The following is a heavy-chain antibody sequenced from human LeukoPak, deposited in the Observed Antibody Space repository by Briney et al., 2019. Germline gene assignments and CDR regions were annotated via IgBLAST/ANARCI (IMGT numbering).Heavy chain of an antibody. J-gene: IGHJ3*01. CDR2: VRYDGSGE. CDR3: AKDRRYGSGSFDV. Sequence: GGSLRLSCAASGLTFSTTGMLWVRQAPGGGREGVAFVRYDGSGEYYGATVKGRITISRDNSKNTLYLQTNSLRVEDTGIYYCAKDRRYGSGSFDVWGQGTMVTVS. D-gene: IGHD3-10*01. V-gene: IGHV3-30*02. CDR1: GLTFSTTG.